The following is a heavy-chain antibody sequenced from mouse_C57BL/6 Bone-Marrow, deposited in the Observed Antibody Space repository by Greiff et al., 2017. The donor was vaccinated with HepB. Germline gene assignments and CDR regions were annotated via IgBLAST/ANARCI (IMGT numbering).Heavy chain of an antibody. J-gene: IGHJ1*03. V-gene: IGHV1-18*01. CDR3: ARRVTVVPYFDV. Sequence: VQLQQSGPELVKPGASVKIPCKASGYTFTDYNMDWVKQSHGKSLEWIGDINPNNGGTIYNQKFKGKATLTVDKSSSTAYMELRSLTSEDTAVYYCARRVTVVPYFDVWGTGTTVTVSS. D-gene: IGHD1-1*01. CDR2: INPNNGGT. CDR1: GYTFTDYN.